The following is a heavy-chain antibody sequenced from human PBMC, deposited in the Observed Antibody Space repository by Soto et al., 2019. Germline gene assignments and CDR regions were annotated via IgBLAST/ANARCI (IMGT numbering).Heavy chain of an antibody. D-gene: IGHD3-9*01. Sequence: ASVKVSCKASGYTLTSYGISWVRQAPGQGLEWMGWISAYNDNTNYAQKLQGRVTMTTDTFTSTAYMELRSLRSDDTAVYYCARGLSTISNNWFDPWGQGTLVTVSS. CDR3: ARGLSTISNNWFDP. V-gene: IGHV1-18*01. CDR1: GYTLTSYG. J-gene: IGHJ5*02. CDR2: ISAYNDNT.